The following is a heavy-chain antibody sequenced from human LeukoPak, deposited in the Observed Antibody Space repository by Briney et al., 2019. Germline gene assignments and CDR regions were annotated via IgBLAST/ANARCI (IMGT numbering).Heavy chain of an antibody. V-gene: IGHV3-30*18. CDR3: ANMEWELPSDY. Sequence: GRSLRLSCAASGFTLRSYGMHWVRQAPGKGLEWVAVISCDGSNKYYADSVKGRFTISRDNSKNTLYLQMNSLRADDTAVYYCANMEWELPSDYWGQGTLVTVSS. CDR1: GFTLRSYG. CDR2: ISCDGSNK. D-gene: IGHD1-26*01. J-gene: IGHJ4*02.